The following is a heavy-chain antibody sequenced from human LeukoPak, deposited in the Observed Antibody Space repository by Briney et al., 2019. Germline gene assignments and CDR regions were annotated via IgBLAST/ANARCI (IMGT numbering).Heavy chain of an antibody. J-gene: IGHJ4*02. CDR3: AKSGRYGDPEPEPDY. CDR1: GYTFTSYG. CDR2: ISAYNGDT. V-gene: IGHV1-18*01. Sequence: ASVKVSCKASGYTFTSYGFSWVRQAPGQGLEWMGWISAYNGDTSYAQKLHGRVTMTTDTSTSTVYMELRSLRSDDTAVYYCAKSGRYGDPEPEPDYWGQGTLVTVSS. D-gene: IGHD1-14*01.